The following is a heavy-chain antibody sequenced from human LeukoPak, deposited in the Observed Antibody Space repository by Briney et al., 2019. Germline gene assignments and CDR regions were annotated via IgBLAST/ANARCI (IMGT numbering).Heavy chain of an antibody. D-gene: IGHD3-3*01. CDR1: GYTFTSYG. CDR3: ARAYYDFWSGYDNANWFDP. CDR2: ISAHNGNT. Sequence: ASVKVSCKASGYTFTSYGISWVRQAPGQGLEWMGWISAHNGNTNYAQKLQGRVTMTTDTSTSTAYMELRSLRSDDTAVYYCARAYYDFWSGYDNANWFDPWGQGTLVTVSS. J-gene: IGHJ5*02. V-gene: IGHV1-18*01.